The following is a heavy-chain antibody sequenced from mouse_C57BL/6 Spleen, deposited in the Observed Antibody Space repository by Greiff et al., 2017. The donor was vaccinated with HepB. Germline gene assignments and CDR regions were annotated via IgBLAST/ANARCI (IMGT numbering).Heavy chain of an antibody. J-gene: IGHJ1*03. V-gene: IGHV5-17*01. Sequence: DVMLVESGGGLVKPGGSLKLSCAASGFTFSDYGMHWVRQAPEKGLEWVAYISSGSSTIYYADTVKGRFTISRDNAKNTLFLQMTSLRSEDTAMYYCARPVPGYFDVWGTGTTVTVSS. CDR3: ARPVPGYFDV. CDR2: ISSGSSTI. CDR1: GFTFSDYG.